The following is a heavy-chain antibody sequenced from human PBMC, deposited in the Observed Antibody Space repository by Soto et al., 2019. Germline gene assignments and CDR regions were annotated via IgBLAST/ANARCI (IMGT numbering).Heavy chain of an antibody. D-gene: IGHD2-15*01. Sequence: LSLTCTVSGGSISSSIHYWGWIRQPPGKGLEWIANIYYSGSTFYNPSLKSRLAISVDTSNNQFSLNLNSVTAADTAVYYCARSVGSYYSNWGQGTLVTVSS. CDR2: IYYSGST. CDR3: ARSVGSYYSN. V-gene: IGHV4-39*01. J-gene: IGHJ4*02. CDR1: GGSISSSIHY.